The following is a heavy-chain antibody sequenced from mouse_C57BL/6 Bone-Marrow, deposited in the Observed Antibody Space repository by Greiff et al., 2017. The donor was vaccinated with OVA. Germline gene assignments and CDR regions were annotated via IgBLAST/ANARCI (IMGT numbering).Heavy chain of an antibody. Sequence: DVMLVESGGDLVKPGGSLKLSCAASGFTFSSYGMSWVRQTPDKRLEWVATISSGGSYTYYPDSVKGRFTISRDNAKNTLYLQMSSLKSEDTAMYYCASAAAWFADWGQGTLVTVSA. CDR1: GFTFSSYG. V-gene: IGHV5-6*02. J-gene: IGHJ3*01. CDR2: ISSGGSYT. CDR3: ASAAAWFAD.